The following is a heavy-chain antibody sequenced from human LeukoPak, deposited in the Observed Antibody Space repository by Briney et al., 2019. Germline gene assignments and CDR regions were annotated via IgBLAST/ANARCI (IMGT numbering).Heavy chain of an antibody. CDR2: IKEDGSGK. V-gene: IGHV3-7*01. CDR3: ASLSLGY. CDR1: GFTLRNYS. Sequence: GRSLRLSCAALGFTLRNYSMTWVRQTPGKGLEWVASIKEDGSGKYYVDSVKGRFTIPRDNAKNSLSLQMNRLRVEYAAIFYCASLSLGYWGQGTLVTVSS. J-gene: IGHJ4*02. D-gene: IGHD2/OR15-2a*01.